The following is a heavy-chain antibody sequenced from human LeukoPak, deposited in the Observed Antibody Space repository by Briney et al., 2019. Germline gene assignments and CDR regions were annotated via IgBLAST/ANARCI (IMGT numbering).Heavy chain of an antibody. CDR1: GGSISSGGYY. CDR3: AREYCSGWYYFDY. Sequence: SETLSLTCTVSGGSISSGGYYWSWIRQHPGKGLEWIGYIYYSGSTYYNPSLKSRVTISVDTSKNQFSLKLSSVTAADTAVYYCAREYCSGWYYFDYWGQGTLVTVSS. V-gene: IGHV4-31*03. D-gene: IGHD6-19*01. CDR2: IYYSGST. J-gene: IGHJ4*02.